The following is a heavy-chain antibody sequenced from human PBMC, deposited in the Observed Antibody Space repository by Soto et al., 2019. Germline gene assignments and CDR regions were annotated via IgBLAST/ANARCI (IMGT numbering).Heavy chain of an antibody. CDR3: VGDRPFLVPTFMDY. J-gene: IGHJ4*01. D-gene: IGHD3-3*01. V-gene: IGHV3-48*03. CDR1: GFTFSSHV. Sequence: PAGSLRLSCASSGFTFSSHVMNWVRQAPGQRLERVSYIEYSRSRTDYADSVKCRFTISRDHAQNSLYLQMNSVRAEDTAINYSVGDRPFLVPTFMDYWGHGPLVTV. CDR2: IEYSRSRT.